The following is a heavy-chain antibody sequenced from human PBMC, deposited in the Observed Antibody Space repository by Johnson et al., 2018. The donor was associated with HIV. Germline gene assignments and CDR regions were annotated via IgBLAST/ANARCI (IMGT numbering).Heavy chain of an antibody. V-gene: IGHV3-30*04. Sequence: QVQLVESGGGVVQPGRSLRLSCAASGFTFSSYAMHWVRQAPGKGLEWVAVISYDGSNKYYADSVKGRFTISRDNSKNTLYLPMNSLRAEDTAVYYCARGNGDYSDAFDIWGQGTMVTVSS. J-gene: IGHJ3*02. CDR2: ISYDGSNK. D-gene: IGHD4-17*01. CDR3: ARGNGDYSDAFDI. CDR1: GFTFSSYA.